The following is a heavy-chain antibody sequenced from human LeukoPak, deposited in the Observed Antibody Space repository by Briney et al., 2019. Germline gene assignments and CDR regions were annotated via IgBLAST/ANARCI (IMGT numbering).Heavy chain of an antibody. D-gene: IGHD3-22*01. CDR3: AKDRVYYDSSGYYFDY. V-gene: IGHV3-30*02. CDR2: IRYDGSNK. Sequence: GGSLRLSCAASGFTFSSYGMHWVRQAPGKGLEWVAFIRYDGSNKYYADSVKGRFTISRDNSKNTLYLQMNGLRAEDTAVYYCAKDRVYYDSSGYYFDYWGQGTLVTVSS. CDR1: GFTFSSYG. J-gene: IGHJ4*02.